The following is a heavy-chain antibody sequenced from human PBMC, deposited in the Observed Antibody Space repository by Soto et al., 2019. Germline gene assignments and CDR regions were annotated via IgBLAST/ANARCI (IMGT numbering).Heavy chain of an antibody. Sequence: SETLSLTCTVSGGSISSDYWSWIRQPPGQGLEWIGYIYYTGGTNYNPSLKSRVTISVDTSKNQFSLSLTSVTAADTAVYYCARDTRLDYGSGYYYYVMDVWGQGATVTVSS. CDR2: IYYTGGT. V-gene: IGHV4-59*01. J-gene: IGHJ6*02. D-gene: IGHD3-10*01. CDR3: ARDTRLDYGSGYYYYVMDV. CDR1: GGSISSDY.